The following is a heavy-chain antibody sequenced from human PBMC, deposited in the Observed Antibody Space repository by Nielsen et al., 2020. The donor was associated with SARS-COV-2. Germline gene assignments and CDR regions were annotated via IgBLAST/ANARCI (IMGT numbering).Heavy chain of an antibody. D-gene: IGHD4-17*01. CDR1: GFTFSDYY. CDR3: ARDLTVTHLDY. CDR2: ISSSSSYT. Sequence: GESLKISCAASGFTFSDYYMSWIRQAPGKGLEWVSYISSSSSYTNYADSVKGRFTISRDTAKSSLYLQMNSLRAEDTAVHYCARDLTVTHLDYWGQGTTVTVSS. V-gene: IGHV3-11*05. J-gene: IGHJ4*03.